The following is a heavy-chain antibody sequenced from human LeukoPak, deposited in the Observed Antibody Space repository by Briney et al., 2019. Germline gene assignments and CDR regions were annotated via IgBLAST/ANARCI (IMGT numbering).Heavy chain of an antibody. CDR1: GFNFIDNS. V-gene: IGHV3-21*01. D-gene: IGHD2-2*02. Sequence: PGGSLRLSCAGSGFNFIDNSMHWVRQAPGKGLEWVSSISSSNTYIYYRDSVKGRFTISRDNAKNSLFLQMSSLRDEDTAVYYCARGYYSGTSCYMFASWGQGTRVTVSS. CDR3: ARGYYSGTSCYMFAS. CDR2: ISSSNTYI. J-gene: IGHJ4*02.